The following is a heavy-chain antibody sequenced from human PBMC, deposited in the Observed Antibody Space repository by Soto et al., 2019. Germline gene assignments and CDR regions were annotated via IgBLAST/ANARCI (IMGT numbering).Heavy chain of an antibody. Sequence: QLQLQESGSGLVKPSQTLSLTCTVSGVSITSGGHPWNWIRQPPGKGREWLDNSFHNGNTFYNPSFASRVTISVDRSKNQFSLKLTSVTAADTAMYFCARGVNFYGSGSYGSEYWFDPWGQGTLVTVSS. CDR1: GVSITSGGHP. CDR3: ARGVNFYGSGSYGSEYWFDP. V-gene: IGHV4-30-2*01. CDR2: SFHNGNT. J-gene: IGHJ5*02. D-gene: IGHD3-10*01.